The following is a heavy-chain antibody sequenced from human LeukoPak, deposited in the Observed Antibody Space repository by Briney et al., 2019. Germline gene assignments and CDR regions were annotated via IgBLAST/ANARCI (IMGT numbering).Heavy chain of an antibody. CDR3: AKDTQGSSFERGFDY. CDR1: GFTFDGYA. V-gene: IGHV3-9*01. CDR2: VSWNSGNI. Sequence: GGSLRLSCAASGFTFDGYAMRWVRQAPGKGLEWVAGVSWNSGNIGYADSVEGRFTISRDNTKKSLYLQMNSLRAEDTAFYYCAKDTQGSSFERGFDYWGQGTLVTVSS. J-gene: IGHJ4*02. D-gene: IGHD6-13*01.